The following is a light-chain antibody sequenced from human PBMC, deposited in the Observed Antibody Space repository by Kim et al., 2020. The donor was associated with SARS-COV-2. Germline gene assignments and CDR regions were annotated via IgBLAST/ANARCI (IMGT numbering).Light chain of an antibody. J-gene: IGKJ1*01. CDR1: QGISNY. V-gene: IGKV1-27*01. Sequence: DVQMTQSPSSLSASVGDRVTIACRASQGISNYLAWYQQKPGKVPKLLIYAASTLQSGVPSRFSGSGSGTDFTLTISSLQPEDVATYYCQTYNTALTWTFGQGTKVDIK. CDR2: AAS. CDR3: QTYNTALTWT.